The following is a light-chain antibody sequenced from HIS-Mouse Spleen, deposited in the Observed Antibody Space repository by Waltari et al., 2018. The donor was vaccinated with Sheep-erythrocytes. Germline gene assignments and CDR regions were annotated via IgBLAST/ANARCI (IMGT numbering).Light chain of an antibody. CDR3: CSYAGSYNHV. Sequence: QSALTQPRSVSGSPGQAVTIPCTGTSSDVGGYNYVPGYQQHPGKAPNLMIYDVSKRPSGVPDRFSGSKSGNTASLTISGLQAEDEADYYCCSYAGSYNHVFATGTKVTVL. CDR2: DVS. V-gene: IGLV2-11*01. CDR1: SSDVGGYNY. J-gene: IGLJ1*01.